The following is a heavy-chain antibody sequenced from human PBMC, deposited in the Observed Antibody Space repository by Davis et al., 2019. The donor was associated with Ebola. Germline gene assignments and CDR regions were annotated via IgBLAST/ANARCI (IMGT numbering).Heavy chain of an antibody. CDR3: ATNRVTVRGVSPFYYYYYMDV. Sequence: PGGSLRLSCAASGFTFSSYGMHWVRQAPGKGLEWVAVISYDGSNKYYADSVKGRFTISRDNSKNTLYLQMNSLRAEDTAVYYCATNRVTVRGVSPFYYYYYMDVWGKGTTVTVSS. CDR2: ISYDGSNK. D-gene: IGHD3-10*01. V-gene: IGHV3-30*03. J-gene: IGHJ6*03. CDR1: GFTFSSYG.